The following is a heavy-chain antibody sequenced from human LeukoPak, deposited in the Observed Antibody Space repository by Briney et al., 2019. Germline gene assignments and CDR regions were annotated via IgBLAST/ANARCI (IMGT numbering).Heavy chain of an antibody. D-gene: IGHD1-7*01. CDR2: TYYRSKWYN. V-gene: IGHV6-1*01. CDR1: EDSVSSNSAA. CDR3: ARARRVPGTTDLGWFDP. Sequence: SQTLSLTCAISEDSVSSNSAAWNWIRQSPSRGLEWLGRTYYRSKWYNDYAVSVKSRITINPDTSKNQFSLQLNSVTPEDTAVYYCARARRVPGTTDLGWFDPWGQGTLVTVSS. J-gene: IGHJ5*02.